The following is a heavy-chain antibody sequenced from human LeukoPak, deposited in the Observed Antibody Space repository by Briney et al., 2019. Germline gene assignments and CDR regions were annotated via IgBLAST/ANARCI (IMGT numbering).Heavy chain of an antibody. CDR3: ARSPTYYYDSSGYYSDY. D-gene: IGHD3-22*01. V-gene: IGHV4-39*07. Sequence: PSEALSLTCTVSGGSISSSSYYWSWIRQPPGKGLEWIGEINHSGSTNYNPSLKSRVTISVDTSKNQFSLKLSSVTAADTAVYYCARSPTYYYDSSGYYSDYWGQGTLVTVSS. J-gene: IGHJ4*02. CDR1: GGSISSSSYY. CDR2: INHSGST.